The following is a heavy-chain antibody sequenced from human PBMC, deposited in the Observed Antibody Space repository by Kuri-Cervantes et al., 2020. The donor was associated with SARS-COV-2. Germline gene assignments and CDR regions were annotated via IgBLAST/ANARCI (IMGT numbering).Heavy chain of an antibody. CDR1: GYTFTSYA. Sequence: ASVKVSCKASGYTFTSYAMHWVRQAPGQRLEWMGWINAGNGNTKYSQKFQGRVTITRDTSASTAYMELRSLRSDDTAVYYCARDPQDFWSGYFLGMDVWGQGTTVTVSS. D-gene: IGHD3-3*01. CDR3: ARDPQDFWSGYFLGMDV. V-gene: IGHV1-3*01. J-gene: IGHJ6*02. CDR2: INAGNGNT.